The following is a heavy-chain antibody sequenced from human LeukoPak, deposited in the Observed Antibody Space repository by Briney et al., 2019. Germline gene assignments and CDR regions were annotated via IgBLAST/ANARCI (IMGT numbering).Heavy chain of an antibody. CDR3: ARDDYGDYHDY. D-gene: IGHD4-17*01. CDR1: GGSISSGSYY. Sequence: SETLSLTCTVSGGSISSGSYYWSWIRQPAGKGLEWIGRIYTSGSTNYNPSLKSRVTISVDTYKNQFSLKLSSVTAADTAVYYCARDDYGDYHDYWGQGTLVTVSS. CDR2: IYTSGST. J-gene: IGHJ4*02. V-gene: IGHV4-61*02.